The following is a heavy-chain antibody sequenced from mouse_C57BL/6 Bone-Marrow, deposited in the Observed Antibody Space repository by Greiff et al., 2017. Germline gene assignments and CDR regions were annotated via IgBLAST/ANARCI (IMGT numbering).Heavy chain of an antibody. CDR1: GYTFTNYW. J-gene: IGHJ2*01. V-gene: IGHV1-63*01. Sequence: QVQLQPSGAELVRPGTSVKMSCKASGYTFTNYWIGWAKQRPGHGLAWIGDIYPGGGYTNYNETFKGKATLTADKSSSTADMQFSSLTSEDSAIYYCARARRYFDYWGQGTTLTVSS. CDR2: IYPGGGYT. CDR3: ARARRYFDY.